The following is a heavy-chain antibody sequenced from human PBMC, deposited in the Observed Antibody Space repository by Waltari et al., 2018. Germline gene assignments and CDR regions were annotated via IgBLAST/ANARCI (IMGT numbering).Heavy chain of an antibody. CDR3: ARVVDGGFSGGETYYYYYFMDV. CDR2: IYYSGTT. CDR1: GGSISSYY. J-gene: IGHJ6*03. Sequence: QVQLQESGPGLAQPSETLSLTCTVSGGSISSYYWSWIRQPPGKGLEWIGNIYYSGTTNYSPSLKSRVTISVDTPKNQFSLRLSSVTAADTAVYYCARVVDGGFSGGETYYYYYFMDVWGKGTTVTVSS. D-gene: IGHD2-15*01. V-gene: IGHV4-59*01.